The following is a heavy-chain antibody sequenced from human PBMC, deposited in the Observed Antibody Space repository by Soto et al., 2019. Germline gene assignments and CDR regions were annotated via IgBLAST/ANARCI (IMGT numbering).Heavy chain of an antibody. D-gene: IGHD2-15*01. CDR2: IYYSGST. V-gene: IGHV4-59*08. CDR1: GGSISSYY. Sequence: PSETLSLTCTVSGGSISSYYWSWIRQPPGKGLEWIGYIYYSGSTNYNPSLKSRVTISVDTSKNQFSLKLSSVTAADTAVYYCARLSCSGGSCYAFDYWGQGTPVTVSS. J-gene: IGHJ4*02. CDR3: ARLSCSGGSCYAFDY.